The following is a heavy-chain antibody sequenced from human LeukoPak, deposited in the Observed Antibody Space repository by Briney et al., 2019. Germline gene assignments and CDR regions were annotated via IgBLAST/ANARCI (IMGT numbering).Heavy chain of an antibody. CDR3: ARELPYRSSRKSSNWFDP. J-gene: IGHJ5*02. CDR1: GGTFSSYA. V-gene: IGHV1-69*06. Sequence: GASVKVSCKASGGTFSSYAISWVRQAPGQGLEWMGGIIPIFGTANYAQKFQGRVTITADKSTSTAYMELSSLRSEDTAVYYCARELPYRSSRKSSNWFDPWGQGTLVTVSS. D-gene: IGHD6-13*01. CDR2: IIPIFGTA.